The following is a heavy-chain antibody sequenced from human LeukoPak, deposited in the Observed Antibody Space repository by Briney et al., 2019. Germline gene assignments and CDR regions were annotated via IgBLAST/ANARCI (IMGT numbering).Heavy chain of an antibody. J-gene: IGHJ4*02. Sequence: TGGSLRLSCAAPGLTFSSNWMSWVRKAPGKGPGWGALLWYDGSNKYYGDSVKGRFTISRDNSKNTVYLQMNSLRVEDTAVYYCARDRLEAVADDDYFDYWGQGTLVTVSS. D-gene: IGHD6-19*01. CDR1: GLTFSSNW. CDR2: LWYDGSNK. V-gene: IGHV3-33*01. CDR3: ARDRLEAVADDDYFDY.